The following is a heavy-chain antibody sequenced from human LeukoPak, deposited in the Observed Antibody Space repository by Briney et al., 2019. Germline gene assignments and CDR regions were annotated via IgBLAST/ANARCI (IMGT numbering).Heavy chain of an antibody. CDR1: GGTFSSYT. CDR3: ARDLWSGSFDY. D-gene: IGHD3-3*01. V-gene: IGHV1-69*04. J-gene: IGHJ4*02. CDR2: IIPILGIA. Sequence: SVKVSCKASGGTFSSYTISWVRQAPGQGLEWMGRIIPILGIANYAQKFQGRVTITADKSTSTAYMELSSLRSEDTAVYYCARDLWSGSFDYWGQGTLVIVSS.